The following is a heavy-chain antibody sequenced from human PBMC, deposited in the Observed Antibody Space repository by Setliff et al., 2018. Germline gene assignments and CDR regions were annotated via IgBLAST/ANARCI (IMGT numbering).Heavy chain of an antibody. D-gene: IGHD5-12*01. CDR3: ASSRDGYNYGY. CDR2: IIPIFGTA. CDR1: GGTFSSYA. V-gene: IGHV1-69*05. J-gene: IGHJ4*02. Sequence: VASVKVSCKASGGTFSSYAISWVRQAPGQGLEWMGGIIPIFGTANYAQKFQGRVTITTDESTSTAYMELSSLRSEDTAVYYCASSRDGYNYGYWGQGTLVTVSS.